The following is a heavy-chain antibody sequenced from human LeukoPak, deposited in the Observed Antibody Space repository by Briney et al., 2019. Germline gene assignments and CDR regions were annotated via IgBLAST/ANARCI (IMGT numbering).Heavy chain of an antibody. CDR3: ARVRGYCSSTSCYPYYFDY. D-gene: IGHD2-2*01. J-gene: IGHJ4*02. V-gene: IGHV3-11*01. CDR2: ITSSGSMM. CDR1: GLIFGGYY. Sequence: PGGSLSLSCAAPGLIFGGYYMGWIRQAPGKGLEWVSYITSSGSMMYYADSVKGRFTISRDNAKNSLYVQMDSLRAEDTAIYYCARVRGYCSSTSCYPYYFDYWGQGTLVTVSS.